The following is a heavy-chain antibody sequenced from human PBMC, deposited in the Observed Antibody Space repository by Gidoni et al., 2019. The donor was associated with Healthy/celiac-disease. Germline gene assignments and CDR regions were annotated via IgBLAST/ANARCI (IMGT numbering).Heavy chain of an antibody. CDR2: INHSGST. V-gene: IGHV4-34*01. Sequence: QVQLQQWGAGLLKPSETLSLTCAVYGGSFSGYYWSWIRQPPGKGLEWIGEINHSGSTNYNPSLKSRVTISVDTSKNQFSLKLSSVTAADTAVYYCARRRAYDYVWGRRRDYFDYWGQGTLVTVSS. J-gene: IGHJ4*02. CDR3: ARRRAYDYVWGRRRDYFDY. D-gene: IGHD3-16*01. CDR1: GGSFSGYY.